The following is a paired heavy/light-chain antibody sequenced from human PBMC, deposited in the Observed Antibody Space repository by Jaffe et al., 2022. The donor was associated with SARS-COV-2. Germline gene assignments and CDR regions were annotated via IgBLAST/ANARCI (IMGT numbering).Light chain of an antibody. CDR2: DNN. J-gene: IGLJ2*01. CDR3: GTWDSSLSAVV. Sequence: QSVLTQPPSVSAAPGQKVTISCSGSSSNIGDSYVSWYQQLPGTAPKLLIYDNNERPSGIPDRFSGSKSGTSATLGITGLRTGDEADYYCGTWDSSLSAVVFGGGTKLTVL. V-gene: IGLV1-51*01. CDR1: SSNIGDSY.
Heavy chain of an antibody. CDR3: ARQRVGWINPGRDYAFDI. V-gene: IGHV4-39*01. CDR2: IDYSGNT. Sequence: QLQLQESGPGLVKPSETLSLTCTASGGSISTSSYHWAWIRQSPGKGLEWIGTIDYSGNTYYNPTPKSRVTLSVATSQNQFFLRLNSVTAADAAVYYCARQRVGWINPGRDYAFDIWGQGTMVTVSA. CDR1: GGSISTSSYH. D-gene: IGHD1-26*01. J-gene: IGHJ3*02.